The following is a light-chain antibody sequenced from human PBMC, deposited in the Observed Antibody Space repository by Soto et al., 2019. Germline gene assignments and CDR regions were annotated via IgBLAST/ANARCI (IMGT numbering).Light chain of an antibody. CDR3: QQYDNWPWT. J-gene: IGKJ1*01. V-gene: IGKV3-15*01. Sequence: EIVMTQSPATLSVSPGGRATLSCRASQTISGTLAWYQQKPGQAPRLRIHGASTRAPGFPARFSGSGSGTDFTLTISSLQSVDFAVYYCQQYDNWPWTLGQGTKVEIK. CDR2: GAS. CDR1: QTISGT.